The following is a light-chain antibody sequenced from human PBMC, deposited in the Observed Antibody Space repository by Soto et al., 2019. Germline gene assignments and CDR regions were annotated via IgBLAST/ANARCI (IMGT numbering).Light chain of an antibody. V-gene: IGLV1-51*01. J-gene: IGLJ3*02. CDR3: GTWDSSLSAGV. CDR1: NSNIGNNY. Sequence: QSVLTQPPSVSAAPGQKVTISCSGSNSNIGNNYVSWYQQLPGTAPKLLIYDNNKRPSGIPDRFSGSKSGTSATLGITGLQTGDEADYHCGTWDSSLSAGVFGGGTKLTVL. CDR2: DNN.